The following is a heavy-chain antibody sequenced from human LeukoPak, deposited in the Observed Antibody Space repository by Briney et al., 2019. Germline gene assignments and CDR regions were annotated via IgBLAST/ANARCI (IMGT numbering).Heavy chain of an antibody. CDR3: ARLSVGATRGLSSFDY. D-gene: IGHD1-26*01. CDR2: IYHSGST. Sequence: SGTLSLTCAVSGGSISSSSWWSWVRQPPGKGLEWIGEIYHSGSTNYNPSLKSRVTISVDKSKNQFSLKLSSVTAADTAVYYCARLSVGATRGLSSFDYWGQGTLVTVSS. CDR1: GGSISSSSW. V-gene: IGHV4-4*02. J-gene: IGHJ4*02.